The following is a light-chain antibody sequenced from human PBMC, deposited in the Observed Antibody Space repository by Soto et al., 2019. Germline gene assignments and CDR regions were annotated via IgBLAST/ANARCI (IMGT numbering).Light chain of an antibody. Sequence: EIVLTQSPGTLSLSPGERATLSCRASQYVSTTFFAWYQQKPGQAPRLLCYGTSNRATGIPDRFSGSGCGTDFTLTISRPEPEDFAVYYCQQDGSSPLTFGGGTRMVIK. CDR3: QQDGSSPLT. J-gene: IGKJ4*01. CDR2: GTS. CDR1: QYVSTTF. V-gene: IGKV3-20*01.